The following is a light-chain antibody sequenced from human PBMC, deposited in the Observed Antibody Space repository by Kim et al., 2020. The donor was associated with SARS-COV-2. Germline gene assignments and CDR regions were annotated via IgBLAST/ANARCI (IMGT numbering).Light chain of an antibody. J-gene: IGKJ4*01. V-gene: IGKV4-1*01. CDR3: QQYYSTPLT. CDR1: QSVLYSPNNQNY. Sequence: DIVMTQSPDSLAVSLGERATIDCKCSQSVLYSPNNQNYIAWYQQKPGQSPKLLIYWASTRESGVPDRFSGSGSGTDFTLTISSLQAEDVALYYCQQYYSTPLTFGGGTKVDIK. CDR2: WAS.